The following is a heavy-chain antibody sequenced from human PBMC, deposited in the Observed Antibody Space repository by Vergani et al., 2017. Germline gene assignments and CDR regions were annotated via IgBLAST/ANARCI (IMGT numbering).Heavy chain of an antibody. CDR3: AGDEGYYDSSGYYGAFDI. D-gene: IGHD3-22*01. CDR1: GFTFSSYG. J-gene: IGHJ3*02. Sequence: QVQLVESGGGVVQPGRSLRLSCAASGFTFSSYGRHWVRQAPAKGLEWVAVIWNDGSKKYSTDSVKGRFTISRDNSKHTLYLQMNCLRAEDTAVYYCAGDEGYYDSSGYYGAFDIWGQGTMVTVSS. CDR2: IWNDGSKK. V-gene: IGHV3-33*01.